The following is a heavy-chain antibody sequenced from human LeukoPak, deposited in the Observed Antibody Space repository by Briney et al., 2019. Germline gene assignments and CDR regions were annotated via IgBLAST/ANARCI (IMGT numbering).Heavy chain of an antibody. CDR3: RDPFDY. CDR1: GFTFSSYG. CDR2: IQYDGSDK. Sequence: GGSLRLSCAASGFTFSSYGMHWVRQAPGKGLEWVAFIQYDGSDKYYADSVKGRFTISRDNSKNTLYLQMNSLRAEDTAVYYCRDPFDYWGQGTLVTVSS. V-gene: IGHV3-30*02. J-gene: IGHJ4*02.